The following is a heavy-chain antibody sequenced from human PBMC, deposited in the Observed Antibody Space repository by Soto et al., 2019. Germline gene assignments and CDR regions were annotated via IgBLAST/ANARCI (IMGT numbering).Heavy chain of an antibody. V-gene: IGHV4-30-4*01. CDR3: ARERPDGARLDP. CDR1: GGSISRGDYY. J-gene: IGHJ5*02. D-gene: IGHD6-6*01. CDR2: IYHSGST. Sequence: QVQLQESGPGLAKPSQTLSLTCTVSGGSISRGDYYWSWIRQPPGKGLEWIGYIYHSGSTYYNPSLKSRITTAVNTSKNQFSLKLSSVTAADTAVYYCARERPDGARLDPWGQGTLVTVSS.